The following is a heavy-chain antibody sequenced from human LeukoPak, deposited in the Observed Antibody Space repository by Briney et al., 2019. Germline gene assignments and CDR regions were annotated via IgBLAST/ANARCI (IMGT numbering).Heavy chain of an antibody. Sequence: GGSLRLSCAASGFTFSSYGMHWVRQAPGKGLEWVAFIRYDGSNKYYADSVKGRFTISRDNSKNTLYLQMNSLRAEDTAVYYCARDGSGSLHDSYFDYWGQGTLVTVSS. CDR2: IRYDGSNK. V-gene: IGHV3-30*02. D-gene: IGHD3-10*01. CDR3: ARDGSGSLHDSYFDY. J-gene: IGHJ4*02. CDR1: GFTFSSYG.